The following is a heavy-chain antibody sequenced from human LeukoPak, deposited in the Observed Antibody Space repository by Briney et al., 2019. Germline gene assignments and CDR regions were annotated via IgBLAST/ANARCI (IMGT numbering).Heavy chain of an antibody. CDR2: IYSGGST. CDR3: AAVRGVLAVHI. Sequence: PGGSLRLSCAASGFTVSSNYMSWVRQAPGKGLEWVSVIYSGGSTYYAESVKGRFTISRDSSKNTLYLQMNSLRAEDTAVYYCAAVRGVLAVHIWGQGTMVTVSS. V-gene: IGHV3-53*01. CDR1: GFTVSSNY. D-gene: IGHD3-10*01. J-gene: IGHJ3*02.